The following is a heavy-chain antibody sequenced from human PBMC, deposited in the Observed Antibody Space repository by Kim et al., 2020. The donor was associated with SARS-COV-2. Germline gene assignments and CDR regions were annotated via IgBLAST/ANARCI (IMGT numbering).Heavy chain of an antibody. CDR1: GFTFGRYA. CDR2: ISDGGVRT. V-gene: IGHV3-23*01. J-gene: IGHJ4*02. CDR3: EASDY. Sequence: GGSLRLSCEASGFTFGRYAMSWARQAPGKGLEWVSTISDGGVRTHYADSVGRFTISRDNSKSTLFLHMNSLRAEDTAVYYCEASDYWGQGSLVTVSS.